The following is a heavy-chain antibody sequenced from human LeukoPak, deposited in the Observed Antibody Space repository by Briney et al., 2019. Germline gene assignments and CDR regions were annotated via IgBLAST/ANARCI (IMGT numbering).Heavy chain of an antibody. CDR1: GFTLNSYT. J-gene: IGHJ4*02. Sequence: GSLRLSCAASGFTLNSYTMSWVRQPPGKGLEWIGSIYYSGSTYYNPSLKSRVTISVDTSKNQFSLKLSSVSAADTAVYYCASGAEGITIFGVVIPRGFDYWGQGTLVTVSS. D-gene: IGHD3-3*01. CDR3: ASGAEGITIFGVVIPRGFDY. V-gene: IGHV4-39*01. CDR2: IYYSGST.